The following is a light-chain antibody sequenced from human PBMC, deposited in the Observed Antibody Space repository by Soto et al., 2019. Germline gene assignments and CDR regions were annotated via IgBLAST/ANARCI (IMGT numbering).Light chain of an antibody. CDR1: SSDVGSYNR. Sequence: QSALTQPPSVSGSPGQSVTISCTGTSSDVGSYNRVSWYQQPPGTAPKLMIYEVSNRPSGVPDRFSGSKSGNMASLTISGLQAEDEADYYCSSYTSSSGGVFGGGTKLTVL. CDR3: SSYTSSSGGV. CDR2: EVS. V-gene: IGLV2-18*02. J-gene: IGLJ2*01.